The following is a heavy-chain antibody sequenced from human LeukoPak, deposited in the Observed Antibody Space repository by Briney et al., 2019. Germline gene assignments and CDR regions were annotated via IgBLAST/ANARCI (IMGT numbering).Heavy chain of an antibody. J-gene: IGHJ4*02. CDR1: GFTFSSNG. V-gene: IGHV3-30*02. D-gene: IGHD3-10*01. CDR3: AKDIGSYYDY. Sequence: GGSLRLSCVASGFTFSSNGMHWVRQAPGKGLEWVAFIQYDGSKKYYADSVKGRFTISRDNSKNTLYLEMNSLRAEDTAVYYCAKDIGSYYDYWGQGILVTVSS. CDR2: IQYDGSKK.